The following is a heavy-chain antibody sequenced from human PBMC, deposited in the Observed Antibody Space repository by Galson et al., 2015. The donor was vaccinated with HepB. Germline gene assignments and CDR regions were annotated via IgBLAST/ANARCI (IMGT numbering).Heavy chain of an antibody. CDR1: GFTFSSYS. D-gene: IGHD1-14*01. CDR2: IDKRGDTA. J-gene: IGHJ4*02. CDR3: ASGPDTPFDY. Sequence: SLRLSCAASGFTFSSYSMSWVRQAPGKGLEWISTIDKRGDTAYYGDSVKGRFTISRDDSKNTLYLHMSGLRAEDTAVYYCASGPDTPFDYWGQGIPVTVSS. V-gene: IGHV3-23*01.